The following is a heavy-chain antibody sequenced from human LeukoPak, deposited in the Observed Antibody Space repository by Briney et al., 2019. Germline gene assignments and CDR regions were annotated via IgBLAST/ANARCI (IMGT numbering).Heavy chain of an antibody. CDR2: IYYSGST. Sequence: SETLSLTCTVSGGSISSYYWSWIRQPPGKGLEWIGYIYYSGSTNYNPSLKSRVTISMDTSKNQFSLKLSSVTAADTAVYYCARQKPSTFRQYGRGRPLDSWGQGTLVTVSS. D-gene: IGHD4-11*01. V-gene: IGHV4-59*08. CDR3: ARQKPSTFRQYGRGRPLDS. J-gene: IGHJ4*02. CDR1: GGSISSYY.